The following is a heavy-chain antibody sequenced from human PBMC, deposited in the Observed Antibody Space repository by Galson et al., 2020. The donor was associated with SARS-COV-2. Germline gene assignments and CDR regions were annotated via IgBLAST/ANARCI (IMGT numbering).Heavy chain of an antibody. CDR1: GGSISSGGYS. D-gene: IGHD2-15*01. V-gene: IGHV4-30-2*01. J-gene: IGHJ4*02. CDR3: ASPGLRPYPWSFDY. Sequence: ETSETLSLTCAVSGGSISSGGYSWSWIRQTPGKGLEWIGYIYHSRDTYYNPSLKSRLTISVDRSKNQFSLKMTSMTAADTAVYYCASPGLRPYPWSFDYWGQGILVTVSS. CDR2: IYHSRDT.